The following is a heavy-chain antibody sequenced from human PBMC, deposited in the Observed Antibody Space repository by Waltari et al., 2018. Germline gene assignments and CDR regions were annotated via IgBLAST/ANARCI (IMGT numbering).Heavy chain of an antibody. V-gene: IGHV4-59*01. D-gene: IGHD2-21*02. CDR2: IYYTGST. CDR1: GGSISGFY. Sequence: QVQLQESGPSLLKPSETLSLICTVSGGSISGFYWSWVRQPPGKGLDWIGYIYYTGSTNFNPSLKSRVTMAVYTSKIQFSLELSSVTAADTAFYYCARGGGGDWEWFDPWGQGTLVTVSS. CDR3: ARGGGGDWEWFDP. J-gene: IGHJ5*02.